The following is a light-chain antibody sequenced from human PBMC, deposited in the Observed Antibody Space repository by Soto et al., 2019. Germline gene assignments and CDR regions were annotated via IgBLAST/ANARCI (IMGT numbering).Light chain of an antibody. J-gene: IGKJ1*01. Sequence: DFPLTQSPSTVSASVGDRATITCRTSKTTGTWMAWYQQKPGKAPKLLIYDASRLETGIPSRFRGSGVGAEFALTITSLHPDDFATYYCQRYTTYSWTFGQGTKVEVK. CDR2: DAS. CDR1: KTTGTW. V-gene: IGKV1-5*01. CDR3: QRYTTYSWT.